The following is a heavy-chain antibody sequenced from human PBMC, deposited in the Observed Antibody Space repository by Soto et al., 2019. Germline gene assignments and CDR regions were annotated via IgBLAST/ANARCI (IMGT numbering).Heavy chain of an antibody. V-gene: IGHV3-64*01. CDR1: GFTFSSYA. CDR2: ISSNGGST. Sequence: GGSLRLSCAASGFTFSSYAMHWVRQAPGKGLEYVSAISSNGGSTYYANSVKGRFTISRDNSKNTLYLQMGSLRAEDMAVYYCARGTYYDFWSGYRPYYFDYWGQGTLVTVSS. CDR3: ARGTYYDFWSGYRPYYFDY. J-gene: IGHJ4*02. D-gene: IGHD3-3*01.